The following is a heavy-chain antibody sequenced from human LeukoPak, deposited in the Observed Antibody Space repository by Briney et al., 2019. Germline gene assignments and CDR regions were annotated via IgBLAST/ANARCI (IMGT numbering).Heavy chain of an antibody. Sequence: SETLSLTCAVYGGSFSGYYWSWIRQPPGKGLEWIGEINHSGSTNYNPSLKSRVTISVDTSKNQFSLKLSSVTAADTAVYYCARHGPYSSGWYDAFDIWGQGTMVTVSS. CDR1: GGSFSGYY. D-gene: IGHD6-19*01. V-gene: IGHV4-34*01. CDR2: INHSGST. CDR3: ARHGPYSSGWYDAFDI. J-gene: IGHJ3*02.